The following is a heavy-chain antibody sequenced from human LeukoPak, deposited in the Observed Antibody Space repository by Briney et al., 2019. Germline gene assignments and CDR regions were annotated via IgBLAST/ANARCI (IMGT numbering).Heavy chain of an antibody. Sequence: KPSETLSLTCSISGGSISNRYWSWIRQPPGKGLEWIGYIYYTGSTNYNPSLKSRVTISLDTSKNQFSLKLSSVAAADTAVYYCASVNRRLGAFDIWGQGTMVTVSS. CDR1: GGSISNRY. CDR2: IYYTGST. CDR3: ASVNRRLGAFDI. J-gene: IGHJ3*02. D-gene: IGHD3-16*01. V-gene: IGHV4-59*08.